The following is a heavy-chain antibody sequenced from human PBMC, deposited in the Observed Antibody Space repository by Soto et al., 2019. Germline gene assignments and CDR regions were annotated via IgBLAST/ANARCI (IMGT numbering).Heavy chain of an antibody. D-gene: IGHD1-26*01. J-gene: IGHJ4*02. CDR3: ATIVGANDY. CDR2: IYSSGSA. CDR1: RASIYTYS. Sequence: SETLSLTCTVSRASIYTYSWTWIRQPAGKGLQWIGHIYSSGSANYSPSLKSRVSMSVDSSKNQISLKLSSVTSADTAVYYCATIVGANDYWGQGTLVTVSS. V-gene: IGHV4-4*07.